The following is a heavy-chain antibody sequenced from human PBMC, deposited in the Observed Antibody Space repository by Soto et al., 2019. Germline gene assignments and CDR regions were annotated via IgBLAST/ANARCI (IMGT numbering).Heavy chain of an antibody. CDR1: GYTFTSYG. D-gene: IGHD4-17*01. CDR2: ISAYNGNT. CDR3: ARDPGYGDYEIDS. Sequence: QVQLVQSGAEVKKPGASVKVSCKASGYTFTSYGISWVRQAPGQGLEWMGWISAYNGNTNYAQKLQGRVTMTTDTDTSTAYMELRSRRSDDTAGDYGARDPGYGDYEIDSWGQGTLVTVSS. V-gene: IGHV1-18*01. J-gene: IGHJ4*02.